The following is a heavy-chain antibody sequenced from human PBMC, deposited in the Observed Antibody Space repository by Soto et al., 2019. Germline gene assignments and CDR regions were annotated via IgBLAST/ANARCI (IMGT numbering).Heavy chain of an antibody. V-gene: IGHV4-39*01. J-gene: IGHJ5*02. Sequence: SETLSLTCTVSGGSISSSSYYWGWIRQPPGKGLEWIGSIYYSGSTYYNPSLKSRVTISVDTSKNQFSLKLSSVTAADTAVYYCRCLSGWSGSQNGWFDPWGQGTLVTVSS. CDR3: RCLSGWSGSQNGWFDP. CDR1: GGSISSSSYY. D-gene: IGHD3-3*01. CDR2: IYYSGST.